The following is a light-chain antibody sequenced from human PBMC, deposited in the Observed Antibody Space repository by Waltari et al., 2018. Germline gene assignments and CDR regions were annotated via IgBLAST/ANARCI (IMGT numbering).Light chain of an antibody. CDR1: QSVLYSSNNNNY. Sequence: DIVMTQSPDSLAVSLGERATINCKSSQSVLYSSNNNNYLAWYQHKPGQPPKLLIYWASTRESGVPDRFSGSGSGTDFTLTISSLQAEDVAVYYCQQYYSTPLTFGGGTK. CDR3: QQYYSTPLT. CDR2: WAS. V-gene: IGKV4-1*01. J-gene: IGKJ4*01.